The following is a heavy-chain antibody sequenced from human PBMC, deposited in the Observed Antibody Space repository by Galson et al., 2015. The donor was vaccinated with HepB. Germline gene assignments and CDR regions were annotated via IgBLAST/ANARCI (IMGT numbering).Heavy chain of an antibody. CDR1: GFTFSSYA. V-gene: IGHV3-30*04. J-gene: IGHJ4*02. Sequence: SLRLSCAASGFTFSSYAMHWVRQAPGKGLEWVAVISYDGSNKYYADSVKGRFTISRDNSKNTLYLQMNSLRAEDTAVYYCARAYDFWSGYAPFDYWGQGTLVTVSS. CDR3: ARAYDFWSGYAPFDY. D-gene: IGHD3-3*01. CDR2: ISYDGSNK.